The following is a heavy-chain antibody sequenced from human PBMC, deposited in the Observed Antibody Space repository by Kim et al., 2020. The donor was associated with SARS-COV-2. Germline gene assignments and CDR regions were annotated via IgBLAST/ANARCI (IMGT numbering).Heavy chain of an antibody. CDR1: GFTFSSYS. V-gene: IGHV3-21*01. D-gene: IGHD2-2*01. Sequence: GGSLRLSCAASGFTFSSYSMNWVRQAPGKGLEWVSSISSSSSYIYYADSVKGRFTISRDNAKNSLYLQMNSLRAEDTAVYYCARGERYWVVVPAAIDYWGQGTLVTVSS. CDR2: ISSSSSYI. CDR3: ARGERYWVVVPAAIDY. J-gene: IGHJ4*02.